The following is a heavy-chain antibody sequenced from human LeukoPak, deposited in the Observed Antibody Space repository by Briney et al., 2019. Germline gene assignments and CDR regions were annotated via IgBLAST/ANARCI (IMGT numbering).Heavy chain of an antibody. Sequence: GGSLRLSCAASGFTFSSYWMNWARQAPGKGLEWVASINHNGNVNYYVDSVKGRFTISRDNAKNSLYLQMSNLRAEDTAVYYCARAYYDFWSGYFDPWGQGTLVTVSS. D-gene: IGHD3-3*01. V-gene: IGHV3-7*03. J-gene: IGHJ5*02. CDR2: INHNGNVN. CDR1: GFTFSSYW. CDR3: ARAYYDFWSGYFDP.